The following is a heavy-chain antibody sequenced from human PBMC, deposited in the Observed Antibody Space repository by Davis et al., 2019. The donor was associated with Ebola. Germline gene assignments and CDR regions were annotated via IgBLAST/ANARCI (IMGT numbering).Heavy chain of an antibody. Sequence: PGGSLRLSCAASGFTFSSYGMHWVRQAPGKGLEWVAVIWYDGSNKYYADSVKGRFTISRDNSKNTLYLQMNSLRAEDTAVYYCARGYGSGSWYYGMDVWGQGTTVTVSS. CDR2: IWYDGSNK. CDR3: ARGYGSGSWYYGMDV. V-gene: IGHV3-33*01. CDR1: GFTFSSYG. D-gene: IGHD3-10*01. J-gene: IGHJ6*02.